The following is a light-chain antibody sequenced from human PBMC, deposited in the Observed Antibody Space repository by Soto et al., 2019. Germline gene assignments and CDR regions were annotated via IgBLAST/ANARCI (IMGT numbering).Light chain of an antibody. J-gene: IGKJ2*01. CDR3: QQYNNWPLYT. CDR1: QSVTTN. CDR2: GAY. V-gene: IGKV3-15*01. Sequence: ETVLTPSPASLSLSPLERTTLSCRASQSVTTNLAWYQQKPGQAPRLLIYGAYTRATGIPARFSGSGSGTEFTLTISSLQSEDFAVYYCQQYNNWPLYTFGQGTKVDIK.